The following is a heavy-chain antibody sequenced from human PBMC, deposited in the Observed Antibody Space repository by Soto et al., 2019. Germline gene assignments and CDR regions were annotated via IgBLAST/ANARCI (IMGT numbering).Heavy chain of an antibody. V-gene: IGHV4-39*01. CDR3: AKQRDGNSFRYFDY. Sequence: PSETLSLTCTVSGGSISSSSYYWGWIRQPPGKGLEWIGSISYSGSTYYNPSLKSRVTISVDTSKNQFSLKLSSVTAADTAVYYCAKQRDGNSFRYFDYWGQGTLVTVSS. D-gene: IGHD4-4*01. CDR1: GGSISSSSYY. CDR2: ISYSGST. J-gene: IGHJ4*02.